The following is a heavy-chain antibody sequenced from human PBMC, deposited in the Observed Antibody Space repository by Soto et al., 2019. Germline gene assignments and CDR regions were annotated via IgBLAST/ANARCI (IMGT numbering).Heavy chain of an antibody. CDR3: ARGQGPYYYGSREREDAFDI. CDR1: GYTFTGYY. Sequence: ASVKVSCKASGYTFTGYYMHWVRQAPGQGLEWMGWINPNSGGTNYAQKIQGWVTMTRDTSISTAYMELSRLRSDDTAVYYCARGQGPYYYGSREREDAFDIWGQGTMVTVSS. J-gene: IGHJ3*02. D-gene: IGHD3-10*01. CDR2: INPNSGGT. V-gene: IGHV1-2*04.